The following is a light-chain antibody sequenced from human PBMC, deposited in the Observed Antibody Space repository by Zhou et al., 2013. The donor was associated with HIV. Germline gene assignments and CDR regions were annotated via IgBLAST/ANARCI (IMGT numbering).Light chain of an antibody. Sequence: EIVLTQSPGTLSLSPGEIVSLSCRASQSVSSGYFAWYQQKPGQAPRLLIKAASSRATGIPDRFSGSGSGTDFTLTISRLQPEDFAVYYCQQYGSSPLFGQGTKVAI. CDR3: QQYGSSPL. CDR1: QSVSSGY. CDR2: AAS. J-gene: IGKJ1*01. V-gene: IGKV3-20*01.